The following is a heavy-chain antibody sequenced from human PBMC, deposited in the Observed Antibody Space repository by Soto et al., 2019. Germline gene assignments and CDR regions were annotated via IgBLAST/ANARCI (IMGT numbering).Heavy chain of an antibody. CDR3: ATFRSGWKDYYYYHMDV. D-gene: IGHD6-19*01. CDR2: MSESGSII. V-gene: IGHV3-11*01. CDR1: GFTFSDYS. J-gene: IGHJ6*03. Sequence: QVQLVESGGGLVKPGGSLRLSCVASGFTFSDYSMTWIRQAPGKGLEWISYMSESGSIIYYPDSLKGRFTISRDNAKSSLSLQGNSLGAEDTAVYYCATFRSGWKDYYYYHMDVWGKGTTVTVSS.